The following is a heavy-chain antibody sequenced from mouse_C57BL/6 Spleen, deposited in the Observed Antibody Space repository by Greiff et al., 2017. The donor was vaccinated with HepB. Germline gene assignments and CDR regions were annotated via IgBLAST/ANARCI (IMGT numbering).Heavy chain of an antibody. Sequence: EVKVEESGGGLVQPGGSMKLSCAASGFTFSDAWMDWVRQSPEKGLEWVAEIRNKANNHATYYAESVKGRFTISRDDSKSSVYLQMNSLRAEDTGIYYCTRLYYDYDEGWYFDVWGTGTTVTVSS. CDR3: TRLYYDYDEGWYFDV. CDR1: GFTFSDAW. CDR2: IRNKANNHAT. V-gene: IGHV6-6*01. J-gene: IGHJ1*03. D-gene: IGHD2-4*01.